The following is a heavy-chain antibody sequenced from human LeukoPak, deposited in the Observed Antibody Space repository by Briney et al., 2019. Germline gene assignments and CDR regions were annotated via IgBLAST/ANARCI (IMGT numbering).Heavy chain of an antibody. J-gene: IGHJ4*02. CDR3: ARLCGEGQEFY. CDR1: VGSISSNSY. D-gene: IGHD3-10*01. Sequence: SETLSLTCTVSVGSISSNSYWGWSRQPPGKGLEWIGNIYYSGTTYYNPSLKSRVTISVDTSKSQFSLILSSVTAADTAVYYCARLCGEGQEFYWGQGTLVTVSS. CDR2: IYYSGTT. V-gene: IGHV4-39*01.